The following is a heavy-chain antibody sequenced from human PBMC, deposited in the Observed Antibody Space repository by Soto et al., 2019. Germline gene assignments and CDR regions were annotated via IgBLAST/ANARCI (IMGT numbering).Heavy chain of an antibody. CDR2: INPNSGGT. D-gene: IGHD2-2*01. J-gene: IGHJ4*02. CDR1: GYTFTGYY. V-gene: IGHV1-2*02. Sequence: ASVKVSCKASGYTFTGYYMHWVRQAPGQGLEWMGWINPNSGGTNYAQKFQGRVTMTRDTSISTAYMELSRLRSDDTAVYYCARDPHPDIVVVPAWGQGTLVTVS. CDR3: ARDPHPDIVVVPA.